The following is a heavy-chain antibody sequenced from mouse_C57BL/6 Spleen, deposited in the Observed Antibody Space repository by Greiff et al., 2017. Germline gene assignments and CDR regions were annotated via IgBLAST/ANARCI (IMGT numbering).Heavy chain of an antibody. D-gene: IGHD1-1*01. CDR3: YGSRASYWYFDV. CDR2: IDPSDSET. J-gene: IGHJ1*03. CDR1: GYTFTSYW. Sequence: VQLQQPGAELVRPGSSVKLSCKASGYTFTSYWMHWVKQRPIQGLEWIGNIDPSDSETHYNQKFKDKATLTVDKSSSTAYMQLSSLTSEDSAVYYCYGSRASYWYFDVWGTGTTVTVSS. V-gene: IGHV1-52*01.